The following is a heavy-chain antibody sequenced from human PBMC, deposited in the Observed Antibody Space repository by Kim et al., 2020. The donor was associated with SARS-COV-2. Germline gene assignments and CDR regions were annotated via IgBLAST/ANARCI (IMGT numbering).Heavy chain of an antibody. Sequence: SQTLSLTCTVSGGSIMTSSYYWSWVRQPPGKGLEYIGSIYYSGSTFYLPSLESRVTISVDTSKNQFSLKLSSVTAADTALYYCARQLGGYTYAYFDYWGQ. CDR1: GGSIMTSSYY. J-gene: IGHJ4*02. D-gene: IGHD5-18*01. CDR2: IYYSGST. V-gene: IGHV4-39*01. CDR3: ARQLGGYTYAYFDY.